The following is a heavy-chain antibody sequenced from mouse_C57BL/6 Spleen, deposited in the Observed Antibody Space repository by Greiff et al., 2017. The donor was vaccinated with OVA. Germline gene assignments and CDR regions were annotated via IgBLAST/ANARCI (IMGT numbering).Heavy chain of an antibody. CDR2: INPDSSTI. CDR1: GLDFSRYW. V-gene: IGHV4-1*01. Sequence: EVQLQESGGGLVQPGGSLKLSCAASGLDFSRYWMSWVRRAPGKGLEWIGEINPDSSTINYAPSLKDKFIISRDNAKNTLYLQMSKVRSEDTALYYCARQFYDGYFEAYFDVWGTGTTVTVSS. D-gene: IGHD2-3*01. J-gene: IGHJ1*03. CDR3: ARQFYDGYFEAYFDV.